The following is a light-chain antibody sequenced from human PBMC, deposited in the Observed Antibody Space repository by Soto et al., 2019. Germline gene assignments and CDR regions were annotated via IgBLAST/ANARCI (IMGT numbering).Light chain of an antibody. CDR2: KAS. J-gene: IGKJ3*01. Sequence: DIQMTQSPSTLSASVGDRVTITCRANQSLSTWLAWYQQKPGKAPKLLIYKASSLESGVPSRLSGSGSGTESTLTISSLQPDDFEPYYCQQYNTHFGPGTKVDI. V-gene: IGKV1-5*03. CDR1: QSLSTW. CDR3: QQYNTH.